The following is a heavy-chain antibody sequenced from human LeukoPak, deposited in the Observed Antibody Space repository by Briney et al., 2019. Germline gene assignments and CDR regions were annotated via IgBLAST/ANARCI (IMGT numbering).Heavy chain of an antibody. CDR3: ARDRIAAAGTGEDY. D-gene: IGHD6-13*01. CDR1: GFTFSSYS. V-gene: IGHV3-21*01. J-gene: IGHJ4*02. Sequence: GGSLRLSCAASGFTFSSYSMNWVRQAPGKGLEWVSSISSSSSYIYYADSVKGRFTISRDNAKSSLYLQMNSLRAEDTAVYHCARDRIAAAGTGEDYWGQGTLVTVSS. CDR2: ISSSSSYI.